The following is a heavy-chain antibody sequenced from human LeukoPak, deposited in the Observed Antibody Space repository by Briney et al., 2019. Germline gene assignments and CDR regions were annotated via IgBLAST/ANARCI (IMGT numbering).Heavy chain of an antibody. CDR3: AKDLAYCGGDCYPLYGMDV. Sequence: GRSLRLSCAASGFTFSSYGMHWVRQAPGKGLEWVAVISYDRSNKYYADSVKGRFTISRDNSKNTLCLQMNSLRAEDTAVYYCAKDLAYCGGDCYPLYGMDVWGQGTTVTVSS. CDR1: GFTFSSYG. D-gene: IGHD2-21*02. CDR2: ISYDRSNK. V-gene: IGHV3-30*18. J-gene: IGHJ6*02.